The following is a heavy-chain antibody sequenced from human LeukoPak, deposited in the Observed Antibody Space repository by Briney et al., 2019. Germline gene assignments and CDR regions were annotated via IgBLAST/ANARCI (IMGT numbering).Heavy chain of an antibody. V-gene: IGHV4-34*01. D-gene: IGHD6-13*01. J-gene: IGHJ4*02. Sequence: SETLSLTCAVYGGSLSGYYWSWIRQPPGKGLEWIGEINHSGTTNYNPSLKSRVTISVDTSKNQFSLKLSSVTAADTAVHYCARGDRYSSSWPFDFWGQGTLVTVSS. CDR2: INHSGTT. CDR3: ARGDRYSSSWPFDF. CDR1: GGSLSGYY.